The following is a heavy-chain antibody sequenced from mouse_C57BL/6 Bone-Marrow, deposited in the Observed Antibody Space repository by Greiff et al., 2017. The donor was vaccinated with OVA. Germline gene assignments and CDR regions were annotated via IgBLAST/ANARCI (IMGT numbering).Heavy chain of an antibody. CDR2: ISSGSSTI. Sequence: EVMLVESGGGLVKPGGSLKLSCAASGFTFSDYGMHWVRQAPEKGLEWVAYISSGSSTINYADTVKGRYTISRDNAKNTLFLQMTSLRSEDTAVYYCGRGLSGAMDYWGQGTSVTVSS. D-gene: IGHD4-1*01. J-gene: IGHJ4*01. V-gene: IGHV5-17*01. CDR3: GRGLSGAMDY. CDR1: GFTFSDYG.